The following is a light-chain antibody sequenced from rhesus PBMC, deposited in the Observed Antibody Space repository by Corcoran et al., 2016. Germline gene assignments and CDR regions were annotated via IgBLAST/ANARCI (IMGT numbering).Light chain of an antibody. V-gene: IGKV3-24*01. CDR1: QSVSSS. CDR3: LQHSNWPWT. Sequence: EIVMTQSPATLSLSPGERATLSCRASQSVSSSLAWYQQKPGQAPRLPIYGASSRATGIPDRFSGSGAGTDFTLTISSLEPEDVAVYYCLQHSNWPWTFGQGTKVEIK. CDR2: GAS. J-gene: IGKJ1*01.